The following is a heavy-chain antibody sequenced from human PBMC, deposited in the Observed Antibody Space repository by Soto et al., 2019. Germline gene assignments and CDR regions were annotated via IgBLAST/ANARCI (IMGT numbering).Heavy chain of an antibody. V-gene: IGHV4-59*01. CDR2: IYYSGST. Sequence: PSETLSLTCTVSGGSISSYYWSWIRQPPGKGLEWIGYIYYSGSTNYNPSLKSRVTISVDTSKNQFSLKLSSVTAADTAVYYCARAIAAAGMSWFDPWGQGTLVTVPQ. J-gene: IGHJ5*02. CDR3: ARAIAAAGMSWFDP. D-gene: IGHD6-13*01. CDR1: GGSISSYY.